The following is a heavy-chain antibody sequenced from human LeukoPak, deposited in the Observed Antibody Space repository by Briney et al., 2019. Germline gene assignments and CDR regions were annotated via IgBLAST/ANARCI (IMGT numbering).Heavy chain of an antibody. J-gene: IGHJ4*02. D-gene: IGHD2-8*01. CDR1: GGSFSGYY. CDR3: ARTPNRGATFDY. CDR2: INHSGST. Sequence: SETLPLTCAVYGGSFSGYYWSWIRQPPGKGLEWIGEINHSGSTNYNPSLKSRVTISVDTSKNQFSLKLSSVTAADTAVYYCARTPNRGATFDYWGQGTLVTVSS. V-gene: IGHV4-34*01.